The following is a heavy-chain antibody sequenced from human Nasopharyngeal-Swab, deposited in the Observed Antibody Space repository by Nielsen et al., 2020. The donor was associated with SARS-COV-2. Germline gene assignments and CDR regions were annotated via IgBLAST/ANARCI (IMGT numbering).Heavy chain of an antibody. CDR2: VSGSGGTT. V-gene: IGHV3-23*01. CDR3: AKDRYCSGGACYFSGFDY. D-gene: IGHD2-15*01. J-gene: IGHJ4*02. Sequence: WIRQPPGKGLEWVSGVSGSGGTTKYADSVKGRFTISRDNSKNKLYLQMHSLRVDDTAVYYCAKDRYCSGGACYFSGFDYWGLGTLVTVSS.